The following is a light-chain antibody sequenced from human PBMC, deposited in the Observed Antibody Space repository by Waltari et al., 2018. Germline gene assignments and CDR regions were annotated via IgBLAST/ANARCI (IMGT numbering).Light chain of an antibody. J-gene: IGLJ2*01. CDR2: DAN. Sequence: QSALTQPRSVSGSPGQSVTVSCTGTSTNVGTYKYISWYQHHPGRAPKLCIFDANERPAGVLDRFSGSKSYNTASLTISGLRPEDEAYYYCCSSVVSYTVVFGGGTKVTVL. CDR3: CSSVVSYTVV. CDR1: STNVGTYKY. V-gene: IGLV2-11*01.